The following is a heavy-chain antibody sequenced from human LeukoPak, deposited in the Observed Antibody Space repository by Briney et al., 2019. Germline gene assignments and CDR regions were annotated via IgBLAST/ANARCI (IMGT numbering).Heavy chain of an antibody. Sequence: PGGSLRLSCAASGFTFSSYGIHWVRQAPGKGLEWVAVISYDGSNKYYADSVKGRFTISRDNSKNTLYLQMNSLRAEDTAVYYCAKDLRAYYYDSSGYHTHYYWGQGTLVTVSS. CDR1: GFTFSSYG. CDR2: ISYDGSNK. D-gene: IGHD3-22*01. J-gene: IGHJ4*02. CDR3: AKDLRAYYYDSSGYHTHYY. V-gene: IGHV3-30*18.